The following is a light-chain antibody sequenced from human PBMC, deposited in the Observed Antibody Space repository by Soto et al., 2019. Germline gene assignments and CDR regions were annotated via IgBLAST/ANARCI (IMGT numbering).Light chain of an antibody. CDR1: QSISSN. V-gene: IGKV3-15*01. J-gene: IGKJ1*01. CDR2: GAS. Sequence: EIVMTQSPATLSVSPGERATLSCRASQSISSNLAWYQQKPGQAPRLLIYGASTRATGIPARFSGSGSGTAFTLTISSLKSEDCVLYYWLQYNSWPTFGQGTKVEIK. CDR3: LQYNSWPT.